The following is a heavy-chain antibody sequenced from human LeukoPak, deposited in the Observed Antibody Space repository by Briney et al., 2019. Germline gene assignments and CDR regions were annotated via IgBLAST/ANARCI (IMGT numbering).Heavy chain of an antibody. CDR1: GGTFSSYA. CDR3: ARSALLTGYPDYCYYYYMDV. CDR2: IIPIFGTA. D-gene: IGHD3-9*01. V-gene: IGHV1-69*05. Sequence: SVKVSCKASGGTFSSYAISWVRQAPGQGLEWMGGIIPIFGTANYAQKFQGRVTITTDESTSTAYMELSSLRSEDTAVYYCARSALLTGYPDYCYYYYMDVWGKGTTVTVSS. J-gene: IGHJ6*03.